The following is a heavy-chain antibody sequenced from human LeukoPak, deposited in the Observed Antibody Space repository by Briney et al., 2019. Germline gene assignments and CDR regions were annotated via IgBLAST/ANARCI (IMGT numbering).Heavy chain of an antibody. CDR1: GFTFSSYG. CDR2: IWYDGSNK. V-gene: IGHV3-33*01. J-gene: IGHJ3*02. D-gene: IGHD6-13*01. CDR3: ARAGVLGQQLVGAFDI. Sequence: GRSLRLSCAASGFTFSSYGMHWVRQAPGKGLEWVAVIWYDGSNKYYADSVKGRFTISRDNSKNTLYLQMNGLRAEDTAVYYCARAGVLGQQLVGAFDIWGQGTMVTVSS.